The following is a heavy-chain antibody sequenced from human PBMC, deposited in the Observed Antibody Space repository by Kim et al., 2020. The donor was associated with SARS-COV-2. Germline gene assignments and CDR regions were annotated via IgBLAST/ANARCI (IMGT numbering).Heavy chain of an antibody. CDR2: ISWNSGSI. J-gene: IGHJ6*02. V-gene: IGHV3-9*01. D-gene: IGHD1-1*01. Sequence: GGSLRLSCAASGFTFDDYAMHWVRQAPGKGLEWVSGISWNSGSIGYADSVKGRFTISRDNAKNSLYLQMNSLRAEDTALYYCAKGLRGNYYYYGMDVWGQGTTVTVSS. CDR1: GFTFDDYA. CDR3: AKGLRGNYYYYGMDV.